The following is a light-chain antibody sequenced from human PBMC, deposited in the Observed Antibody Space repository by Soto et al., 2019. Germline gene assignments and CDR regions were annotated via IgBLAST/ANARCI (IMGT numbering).Light chain of an antibody. Sequence: QSALTQPASVSGSPGQSITISCTGTSSDVGGYKFVSWYQQHPGKAPKLIIYEVSNRPSGVSNRFSGSQSGNTASLTISGLQAEDEADYYCSSYPRSSSVVFGGGTKVTVL. J-gene: IGLJ2*01. CDR2: EVS. CDR3: SSYPRSSSVV. CDR1: SSDVGGYKF. V-gene: IGLV2-14*01.